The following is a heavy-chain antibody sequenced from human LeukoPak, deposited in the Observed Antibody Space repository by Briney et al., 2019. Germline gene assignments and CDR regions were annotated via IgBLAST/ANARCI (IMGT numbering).Heavy chain of an antibody. J-gene: IGHJ3*02. D-gene: IGHD3-22*01. V-gene: IGHV4-34*01. Sequence: GSLRLSCAASGFDFSSYWMTWVRQAPGKGLEWIGEINHSGSTNYNPSLKSRVTISVDTSKNQFSLKLSSVTAADTAVYYCATRYYYDSSGQADAFDIWGQGTMVTVSS. CDR2: INHSGST. CDR1: GFDFSSYW. CDR3: ATRYYYDSSGQADAFDI.